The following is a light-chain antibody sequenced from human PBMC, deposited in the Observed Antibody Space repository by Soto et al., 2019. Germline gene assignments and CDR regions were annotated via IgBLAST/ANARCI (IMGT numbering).Light chain of an antibody. CDR2: EVH. CDR3: TSYAGSNIWV. CDR1: RSDVGAYNY. Sequence: QSALTQPPSASGSPGQSVTISCTGTRSDVGAYNYVSWYQQYPGKAPKLMIYEVHKRPSGVPDRFSGSKSGKTASLTVSGLQPEDEADDHCTSYAGSNIWVFGGGTKLTVL. J-gene: IGLJ3*02. V-gene: IGLV2-8*01.